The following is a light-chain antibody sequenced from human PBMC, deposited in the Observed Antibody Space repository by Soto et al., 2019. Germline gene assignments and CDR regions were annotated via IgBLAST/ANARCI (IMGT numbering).Light chain of an antibody. CDR1: SGYSNYE. V-gene: IGLV9-49*01. J-gene: IGLJ3*02. Sequence: QSVLTQPPSASASLGASVTLTCTLSSGYSNYEVDWYQQRPGKGPRFVMRVGTGGLVGSKGDAIPDRFSVLGSGLNRYLTIKNIQEEDESDYHCGADHFSGSSFVWVFGGGTKLTVL. CDR3: GADHFSGSSFVWV. CDR2: VGTGGLVG.